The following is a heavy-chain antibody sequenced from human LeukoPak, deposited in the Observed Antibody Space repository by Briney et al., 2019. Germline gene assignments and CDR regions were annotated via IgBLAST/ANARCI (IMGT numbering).Heavy chain of an antibody. V-gene: IGHV3-21*01. J-gene: IGHJ5*02. CDR1: GFTFSSYS. CDR3: AREGDYGDYIQWFDP. CDR2: ISSSSSYI. Sequence: GGSLRLSCAASGFTFSSYSMNWVRQAPGKGLEWVSSISSSSSYIYYADSVKGRFTISRDNAKNSLYLQMNSLRAEDTAVYYCAREGDYGDYIQWFDPWGQGTLATVSS. D-gene: IGHD4-17*01.